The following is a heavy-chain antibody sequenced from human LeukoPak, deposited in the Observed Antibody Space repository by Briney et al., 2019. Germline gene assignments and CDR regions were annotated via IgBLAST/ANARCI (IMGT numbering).Heavy chain of an antibody. CDR2: IYYTGST. D-gene: IGHD6-19*01. Sequence: SETLSITCTVSGGSISTYYWSWIRQPPGKGLEYIAYIYYTGSTDYNPSLKSRVSISVDTSKNQFSLELNSVTAADTAVYYCARGRYSGGWYDYWGQGTLVTVSS. CDR3: ARGRYSGGWYDY. J-gene: IGHJ4*02. CDR1: GGSISTYY. V-gene: IGHV4-59*01.